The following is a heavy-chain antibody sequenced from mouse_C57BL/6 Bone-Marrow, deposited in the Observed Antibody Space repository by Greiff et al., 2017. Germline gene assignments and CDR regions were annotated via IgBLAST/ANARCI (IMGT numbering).Heavy chain of an antibody. CDR1: GYTFTTYW. CDR2: IYPGGGYT. Sequence: VTLMESGAELVRPGTSVKMSCKASGYTFTTYWIGWAKQRPGHGLEWIGDIYPGGGYTNYNEKFKGKATLTADKSSSTAYMQFSSLTSEDTAIYYCARSTAMDYWGQGTSVTVSS. V-gene: IGHV1-63*01. J-gene: IGHJ4*01. CDR3: ARSTAMDY. D-gene: IGHD1-1*01.